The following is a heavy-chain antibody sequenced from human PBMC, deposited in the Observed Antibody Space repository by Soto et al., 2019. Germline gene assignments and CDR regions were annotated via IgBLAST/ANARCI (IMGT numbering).Heavy chain of an antibody. CDR3: ARFAGSGWYDS. D-gene: IGHD6-19*01. V-gene: IGHV4-30-2*01. J-gene: IGHJ5*01. CDR2: AYHSGST. Sequence: QVQLQESGSGLVKPSQTLSLTCAVSGGYIVSGGYSWSWSRQPPGKGLEWIGTAYHSGSTYYNPSLKSRVTITLDLSKNQFSLNLNSVTAAYTAVYYCARFAGSGWYDSWGKGTMVTVSS. CDR1: GGYIVSGGYS.